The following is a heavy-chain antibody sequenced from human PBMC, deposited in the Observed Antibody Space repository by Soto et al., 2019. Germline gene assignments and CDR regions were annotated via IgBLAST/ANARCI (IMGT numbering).Heavy chain of an antibody. J-gene: IGHJ4*02. D-gene: IGHD3-10*01. Sequence: EVQILESGGGLVQPGGSLRLSCAASGFTFNNYVMTWFRQAPGRGLEWVSSINGGGGGTYYADSVKGRFTISRDNSMATLFLQMTARGVEDPALFYCPKVRRAGGADYWGQGPLVPFSS. CDR3: PKVRRAGGADY. CDR1: GFTFNNYV. CDR2: INGGGGGT. V-gene: IGHV3-23*01.